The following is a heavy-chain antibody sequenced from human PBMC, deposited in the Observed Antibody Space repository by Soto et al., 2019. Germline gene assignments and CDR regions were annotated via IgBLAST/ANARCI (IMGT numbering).Heavy chain of an antibody. CDR1: GYTFTGHY. V-gene: IGHV1-2*02. CDR3: GRGRSVELVVFY. D-gene: IGHD1-7*01. Sequence: QVQLVQSGAEVKKPGASVKVSCKASGYTFTGHYIHWVRQAPGQGPEWMGGISPVTGGAKYAQKFQGRVTMTRDTSITTVYMELTNLSPDDTAVYYCGRGRSVELVVFYWGQGTLVSVSS. CDR2: ISPVTGGA. J-gene: IGHJ4*02.